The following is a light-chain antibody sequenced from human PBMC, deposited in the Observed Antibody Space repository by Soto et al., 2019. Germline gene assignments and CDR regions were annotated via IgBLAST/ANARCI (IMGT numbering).Light chain of an antibody. CDR3: QQYDNLPRT. CDR1: QDISNY. J-gene: IGKJ1*01. CDR2: DAS. V-gene: IGKV1-33*01. Sequence: DIQMTQSPSSLSASVGDRVTITCQASQDISNYLNWYQQKPEKAPKLLIYDASNLETGVPSRFSESGSGTDFTFTISSLQPEDIATYYCQQYDNLPRTFGQGTKVEIK.